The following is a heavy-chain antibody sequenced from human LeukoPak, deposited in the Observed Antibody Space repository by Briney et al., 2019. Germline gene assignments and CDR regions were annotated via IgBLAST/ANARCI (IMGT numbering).Heavy chain of an antibody. J-gene: IGHJ4*02. CDR1: GFTFSSYW. CDR2: INSDGSST. CDR3: AKDYYYDSSGYTYFDY. D-gene: IGHD3-22*01. Sequence: PGGSLRLSCAASGFTFSSYWMHWVRQAPGKGLVWVSRINSDGSSTSYADSVKGRFTISRDNAKNSLYLQMNSLRAEDMAFYYCAKDYYYDSSGYTYFDYWGQGALVTVSS. V-gene: IGHV3-74*01.